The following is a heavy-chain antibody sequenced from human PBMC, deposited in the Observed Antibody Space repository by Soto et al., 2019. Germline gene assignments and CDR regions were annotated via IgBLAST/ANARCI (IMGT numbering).Heavy chain of an antibody. CDR2: IYYSGST. D-gene: IGHD3-9*01. Sequence: PSETLSLTCTVSGGSISSGGYYWSWIRQHPGKGLEWIGYIYYSGSTYYNPSLKSRVTISVDTSKNQFSLKLSSVTAADTAVYYYARTIGRLTAYFDYWGQGTLVTVSS. CDR3: ARTIGRLTAYFDY. J-gene: IGHJ4*02. V-gene: IGHV4-31*03. CDR1: GGSISSGGYY.